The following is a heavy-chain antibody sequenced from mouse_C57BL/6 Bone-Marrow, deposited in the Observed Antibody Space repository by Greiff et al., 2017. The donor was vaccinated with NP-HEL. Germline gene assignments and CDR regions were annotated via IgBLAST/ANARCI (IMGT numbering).Heavy chain of an antibody. J-gene: IGHJ2*01. D-gene: IGHD4-1*01. CDR1: GFTFSDAW. V-gene: IGHV6-6*01. CDR2: IRNKANNHAT. Sequence: EVQLVESGGGLVQPGGSMKLSCAASGFTFSDAWMDWVRQSPEKGLEWVAEIRNKANNHATYYAESVKGRFTISRDDSKSSVYLQMNSLRAEDTGIYYCTQLWDLTLDYWGQGTTLTVSS. CDR3: TQLWDLTLDY.